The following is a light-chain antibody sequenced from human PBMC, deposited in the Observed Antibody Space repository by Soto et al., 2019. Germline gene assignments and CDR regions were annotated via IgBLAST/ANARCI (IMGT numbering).Light chain of an antibody. V-gene: IGKV3-20*01. J-gene: IGKJ1*01. CDR3: QQYGNSPWT. Sequence: EIVLTQSPGTLSLSPGERATLSCRASQSVSSNYLAWCQQKPGQAPRLLIYGASSRATGIPDRFSGSGSGTDFTLTISRLEPEDFAVYYCQQYGNSPWTFGQGTMVEIK. CDR1: QSVSSNY. CDR2: GAS.